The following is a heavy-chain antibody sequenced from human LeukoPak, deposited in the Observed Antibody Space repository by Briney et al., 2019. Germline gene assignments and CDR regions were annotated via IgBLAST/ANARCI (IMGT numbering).Heavy chain of an antibody. Sequence: GGSLRLSCAASGFTFSSYVMSWVRQAPGKGLEWVSAISGSGGSTYYAHSVKSRLTISRDNSKNKLYLKMNSLRAEDTAVYYCAKDPRSSWYPRWFDPWGQGTLVTVSS. CDR3: AKDPRSSWYPRWFDP. D-gene: IGHD6-13*01. CDR2: ISGSGGST. J-gene: IGHJ5*02. V-gene: IGHV3-23*01. CDR1: GFTFSSYV.